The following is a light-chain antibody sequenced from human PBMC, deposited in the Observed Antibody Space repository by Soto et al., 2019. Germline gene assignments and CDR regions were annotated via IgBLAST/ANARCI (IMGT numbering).Light chain of an antibody. J-gene: IGKJ1*01. V-gene: IGKV1-39*01. Sequence: DIQMTQSPSSLSASVRDRVTITCRASQSISSFLNWYQQKPGKAPNLLIYAASSLQSGVPSRFSGSGSGTDFTLTIDSLQPEDFATYYCQQGYSTPGSFGQGTKVEI. CDR2: AAS. CDR1: QSISSF. CDR3: QQGYSTPGS.